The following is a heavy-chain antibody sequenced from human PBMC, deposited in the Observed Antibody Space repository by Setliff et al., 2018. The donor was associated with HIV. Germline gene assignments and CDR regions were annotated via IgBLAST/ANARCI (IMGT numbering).Heavy chain of an antibody. V-gene: IGHV1-2*02. CDR3: ARDLAYCSGGSCYRPFIYYFYYMDV. CDR1: GYTFTGYY. J-gene: IGHJ6*03. D-gene: IGHD2-15*01. Sequence: GASVKVSCKASGYTFTGYYMHWVRQAPGQGLEWMGWINPNSGGTDYAQKFQGRVTKTSDTSINTAYMEVSWLTSDDTAIYYCARDLAYCSGGSCYRPFIYYFYYMDVWGKGATVTVSS. CDR2: INPNSGGT.